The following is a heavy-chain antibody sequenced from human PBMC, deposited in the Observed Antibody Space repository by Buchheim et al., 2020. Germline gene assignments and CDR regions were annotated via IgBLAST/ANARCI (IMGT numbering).Heavy chain of an antibody. CDR1: GDNVSSKNVS. D-gene: IGHD6-19*01. J-gene: IGHJ5*02. CDR2: TYYRTRWYT. Sequence: QVQLQQSGPGLVKTSQTLSLTCAISGDNVSSKNVSWNWFRQSPSRGLEWLGRTYYRTRWYTDYAVSVRSRITIKPDTSKNHFSLHLNSVTPEDTAVYYCARLRQWPGPVGQYLGFDPWGQGTL. V-gene: IGHV6-1*01. CDR3: ARLRQWPGPVGQYLGFDP.